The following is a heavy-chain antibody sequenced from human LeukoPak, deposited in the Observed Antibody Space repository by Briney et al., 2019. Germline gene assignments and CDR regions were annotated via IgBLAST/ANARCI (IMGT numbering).Heavy chain of an antibody. Sequence: GGSLRLSCAASGFTFDDYAMHWVRQAPGKGLEWVSGVSWNSGSIAYADSVEGRFTISRDNAKNSLYLQMNSLRAEDTALYYCAKDIGMATIIVGFDYWGQGTLVTVSS. CDR2: VSWNSGSI. V-gene: IGHV3-9*01. J-gene: IGHJ4*02. D-gene: IGHD5-24*01. CDR3: AKDIGMATIIVGFDY. CDR1: GFTFDDYA.